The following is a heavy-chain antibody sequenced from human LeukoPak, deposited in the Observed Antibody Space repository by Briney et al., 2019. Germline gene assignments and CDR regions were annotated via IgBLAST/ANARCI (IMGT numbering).Heavy chain of an antibody. J-gene: IGHJ3*02. D-gene: IGHD1-14*01. Sequence: SETLSLTCTVSGYSISSGYYWGWIRQPPGKGLEWIGSIYYSGSTYYNPSLKSRVTISVDTSKNQFSLKLSSVTAADTAVYYCAREVPKNQVPRNDAFDIWGQGTMVTVSS. CDR1: GYSISSGYY. CDR3: AREVPKNQVPRNDAFDI. V-gene: IGHV4-38-2*02. CDR2: IYYSGST.